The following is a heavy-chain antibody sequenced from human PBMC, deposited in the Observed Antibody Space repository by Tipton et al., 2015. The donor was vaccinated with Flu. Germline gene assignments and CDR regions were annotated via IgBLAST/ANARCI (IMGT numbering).Heavy chain of an antibody. CDR2: IYHSGTS. D-gene: IGHD3-10*01. V-gene: IGHV4-38-2*02. Sequence: LRLSCTVSGYSISTGYYWAWIRQPPGKGLEWIGSIYHSGTSYSNPSLESRVSMSVDTSRNQFSLKVSSVTAAGTAVYYCARVEYFGSGTSNYWGQGTLVTVSS. CDR1: GYSISTGYY. J-gene: IGHJ4*02. CDR3: ARVEYFGSGTSNY.